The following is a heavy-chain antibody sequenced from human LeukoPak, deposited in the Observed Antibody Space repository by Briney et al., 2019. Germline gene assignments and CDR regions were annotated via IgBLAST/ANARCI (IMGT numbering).Heavy chain of an antibody. Sequence: GGSLRLSCAASGFTFSSYTMNWVRQVPGKGLVWVSRINPDGTTINYADSVRGRFAISRDNAKNTLHLEMNGLRADDTAVYYCARFRAGAGDFWGQGTLVSVSS. V-gene: IGHV3-74*01. CDR2: INPDGTTI. J-gene: IGHJ4*02. CDR3: ARFRAGAGDF. D-gene: IGHD4/OR15-4a*01. CDR1: GFTFSSYT.